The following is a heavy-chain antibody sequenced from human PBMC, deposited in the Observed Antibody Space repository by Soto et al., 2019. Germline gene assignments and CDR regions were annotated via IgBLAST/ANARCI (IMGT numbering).Heavy chain of an antibody. CDR2: INPSGGST. D-gene: IGHD1-26*01. Sequence: GASVKVSCKASGYTFTSYYMHWVRQAPGQGLEWMGIINPSGGSTSYAQKFQGRVTMTRDTSTSTVYMELSSLRSEDTAVYYCAIVGATTKAFDIWGQGTMVTVSS. V-gene: IGHV1-46*01. CDR1: GYTFTSYY. CDR3: AIVGATTKAFDI. J-gene: IGHJ3*02.